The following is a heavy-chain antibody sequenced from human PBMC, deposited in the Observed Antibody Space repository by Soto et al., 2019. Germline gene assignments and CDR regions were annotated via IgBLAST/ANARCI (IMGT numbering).Heavy chain of an antibody. CDR3: ARDSRIAEAGIWNAGFDP. J-gene: IGHJ5*02. D-gene: IGHD6-19*01. CDR1: GDSVSSNSAA. Sequence: SQTLSLTSAISGDSVSSNSAACSWFRQSPSRGLEWLGRTYYRSEWYDDYAVSVKSRITINPDTSKNQFSLQLNSVTPEATAVCYCARDSRIAEAGIWNAGFDPRGQGTLVTVSS. V-gene: IGHV6-1*01. CDR2: TYYRSEWYD.